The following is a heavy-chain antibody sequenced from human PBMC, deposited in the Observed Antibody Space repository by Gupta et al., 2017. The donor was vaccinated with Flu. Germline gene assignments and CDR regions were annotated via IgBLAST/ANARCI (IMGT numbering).Heavy chain of an antibody. CDR2: INHSGST. J-gene: IGHJ4*02. CDR3: ARKVDCSGGSCYGFYFDY. V-gene: IGHV4-34*01. CDR1: GGSFSGYY. D-gene: IGHD2-15*01. Sequence: QVQLQQWGAGLLKPSETLSLTCAVYGGSFSGYYWSWIRQPPGKGLEWSGEINHSGSTNYNPSLKSRVTISVDTSKNQFSLKLSSVTAADTAVYYCARKVDCSGGSCYGFYFDYWGQGTLVTVSS.